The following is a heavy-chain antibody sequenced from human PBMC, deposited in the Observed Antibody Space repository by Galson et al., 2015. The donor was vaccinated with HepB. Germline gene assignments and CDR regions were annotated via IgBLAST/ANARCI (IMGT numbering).Heavy chain of an antibody. CDR1: GFTFSSYA. CDR2: ISSNGGST. V-gene: IGHV3-64*01. D-gene: IGHD4-17*01. CDR3: ARVYGDYFDY. Sequence: SLRLSCAASGFTFSSYAMHWVRQAPGKGLEYVSAISSNGGSTYYANSVKGRFTISRDNSKNTLYLQMGSLRAEDMAVYYCARVYGDYFDYWGQGTLVTVSS. J-gene: IGHJ4*02.